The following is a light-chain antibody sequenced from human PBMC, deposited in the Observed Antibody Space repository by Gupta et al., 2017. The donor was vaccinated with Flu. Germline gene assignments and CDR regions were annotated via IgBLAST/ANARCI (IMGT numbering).Light chain of an antibody. J-gene: IGKJ2*01. CDR3: MQHTHWPYT. CDR1: QSLVHSDGNTF. Sequence: DVVLTQSPLSLPVTVGQPASISCRSSQSLVHSDGNTFLNWFLQRPGQSPRRLIYKVSNRDSGVPDRFSGSGSGTDFTLKISRVEAEDVGIYYCMQHTHWPYTFGQGTKLEI. V-gene: IGKV2-30*02. CDR2: KVS.